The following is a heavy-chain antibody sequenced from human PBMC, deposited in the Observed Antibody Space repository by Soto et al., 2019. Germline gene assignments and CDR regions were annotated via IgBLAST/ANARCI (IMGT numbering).Heavy chain of an antibody. Sequence: QEQLVQSGAEEKKPGASVKVSCKASGYSFTDYYLHWVRQAPGQGLEYLGWINPKSGGTSYPQKFQGRVTMTRATSINTAYMELSRLRSDDTALYFCARDVAGDDYFDSWGQGTLVTVSS. D-gene: IGHD6-19*01. CDR1: GYSFTDYY. CDR2: INPKSGGT. V-gene: IGHV1-2*02. J-gene: IGHJ4*02. CDR3: ARDVAGDDYFDS.